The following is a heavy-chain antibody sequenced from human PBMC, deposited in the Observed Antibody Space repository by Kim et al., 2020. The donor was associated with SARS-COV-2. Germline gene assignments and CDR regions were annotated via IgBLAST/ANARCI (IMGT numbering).Heavy chain of an antibody. CDR3: ARESSDYVWGRYPEY. V-gene: IGHV3-30-3*01. CDR1: GFTFSRNP. Sequence: GGSLRLSCTASGFTFSRNPMHWVRQAPGKGLEWVAVISYDGSNKYYAESVKGRVTIPRDNSKNTLYLQMNSLRAEDTAVYYCARESSDYVWGRYPEYWGQGTLVTVSS. CDR2: ISYDGSNK. D-gene: IGHD3-16*01. J-gene: IGHJ4*02.